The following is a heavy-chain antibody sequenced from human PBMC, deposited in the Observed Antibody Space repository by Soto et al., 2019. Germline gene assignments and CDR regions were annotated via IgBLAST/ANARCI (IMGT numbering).Heavy chain of an antibody. CDR2: IWYDGSNK. CDR1: GFTFSSYG. Sequence: GGSLRLSCAASGFTFSSYGMHWVRQAPGKGLEGVAVIWYDGSNKYYADSVKGRFTISRDNSKSTLYLQMNRLRAEDTAVYYCARENYDFWSGYSSTPYYYGMDVWGQGTTVTVS. D-gene: IGHD3-3*01. V-gene: IGHV3-33*01. J-gene: IGHJ6*02. CDR3: ARENYDFWSGYSSTPYYYGMDV.